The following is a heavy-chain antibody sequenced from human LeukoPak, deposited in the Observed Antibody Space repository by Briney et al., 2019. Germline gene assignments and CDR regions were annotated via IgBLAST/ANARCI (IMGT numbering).Heavy chain of an antibody. J-gene: IGHJ4*02. Sequence: SETLSLTCTVSGGSISSYYWSWIRQPPGKGLEWIGYIYYSGSTNYNPSLKSRVTISVDTSKNQFSLKLSSVTAADTAVYYCARGEGGASGFYYFDYWGQGTLVTVSS. D-gene: IGHD3-16*01. CDR3: ARGEGGASGFYYFDY. V-gene: IGHV4-59*01. CDR1: GGSISSYY. CDR2: IYYSGST.